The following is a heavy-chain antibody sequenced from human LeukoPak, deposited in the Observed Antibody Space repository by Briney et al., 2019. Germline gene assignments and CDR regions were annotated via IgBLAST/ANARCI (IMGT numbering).Heavy chain of an antibody. J-gene: IGHJ6*02. CDR1: GYTFTGYY. CDR2: IIPIFGTA. D-gene: IGHD4-17*01. CDR3: ARGYYGDYVYYYYGMDV. Sequence: SVTVSCTASGYTFTGYYMHWVRQAPGQGLEWMGGIIPIFGTANYAQKFQGRVTITADESTSTAYMELSSLRSEDTAVYYCARGYYGDYVYYYYGMDVWGQGTTVTVSS. V-gene: IGHV1-69*13.